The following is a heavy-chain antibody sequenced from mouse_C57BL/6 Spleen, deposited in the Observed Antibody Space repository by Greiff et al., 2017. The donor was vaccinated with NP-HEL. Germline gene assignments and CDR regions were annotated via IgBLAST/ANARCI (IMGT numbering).Heavy chain of an antibody. V-gene: IGHV1-72*01. J-gene: IGHJ3*01. Sequence: VQLQQPGAELVKPGASVKLSCKVSGYTFTSYWMHWVKQRPGRGLERIGRIDLNSGGTKYNEKFKSKATLTVDKPSSTADMLLSSLTSEDSAVYYCAKGLNYVFAYWGQGTLVTVSA. CDR3: AKGLNYVFAY. CDR1: GYTFTSYW. CDR2: IDLNSGGT. D-gene: IGHD2-1*01.